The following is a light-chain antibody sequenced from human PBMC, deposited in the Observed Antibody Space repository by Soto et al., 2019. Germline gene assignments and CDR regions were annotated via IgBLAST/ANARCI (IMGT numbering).Light chain of an antibody. CDR1: QSIRNF. V-gene: IGKV3-11*01. J-gene: IGKJ1*01. CDR3: QQYNNWPRE. CDR2: DAS. Sequence: EIVLTQSPGTLSLSPGERATLSCRASQSIRNFLAWYQQKPGQAPRLLIYDASNRASGIPPRFSGSGSGTDFTLTINRLEAEDFAVYYCQQYNNWPREFGQGTKVDIK.